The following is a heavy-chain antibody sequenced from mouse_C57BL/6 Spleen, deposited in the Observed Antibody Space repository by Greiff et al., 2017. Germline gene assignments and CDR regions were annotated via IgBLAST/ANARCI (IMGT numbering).Heavy chain of an antibody. CDR1: GYTFTSYW. D-gene: IGHD2-4*01. Sequence: QVQLQQPGAELVKPGASVKLSCKASGYTFTSYWMPWVKQRPGQGLEWIGEIDPSDSYTNYNQKFKGKATLTVDTSSSTSYMQLSSLTSEDSAVYYCARPTMITTNWYFDVWGTGTTVTVSS. CDR3: ARPTMITTNWYFDV. CDR2: IDPSDSYT. J-gene: IGHJ1*03. V-gene: IGHV1-50*01.